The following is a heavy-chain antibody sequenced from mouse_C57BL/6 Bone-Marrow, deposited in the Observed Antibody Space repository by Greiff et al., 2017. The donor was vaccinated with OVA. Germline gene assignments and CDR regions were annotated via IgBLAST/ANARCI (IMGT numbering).Heavy chain of an antibody. CDR1: GYTFTSYW. CDR3: ARRDYSLDWFAY. V-gene: IGHV1-64*01. J-gene: IGHJ3*01. Sequence: VQLQPPGAELVKPGASVKLSCKASGYTFTSYWMHWVKQRPGQGLEWIGMIHPNSGSTNYNEKFKSKATLTVDKSSSTAYMQLSSLTSEDSAVYYCARRDYSLDWFAYWGQGTLVTVSA. CDR2: IHPNSGST. D-gene: IGHD2-12*01.